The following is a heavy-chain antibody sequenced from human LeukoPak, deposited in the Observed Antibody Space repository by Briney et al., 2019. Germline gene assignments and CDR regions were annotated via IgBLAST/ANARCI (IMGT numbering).Heavy chain of an antibody. J-gene: IGHJ4*02. CDR1: GFTVSSHE. CDR3: ARLDASGLDY. CDR2: ISGSGRTI. Sequence: PGGSLRLSCAASGFTVSSHEMNWVRQAQGKGLEWVSYISGSGRTIYYANSVKGRFTISRDNAKNSLYLQMNSLRADDTAVYYCARLDASGLDYWGQGTLVTVTS. V-gene: IGHV3-48*03. D-gene: IGHD6-19*01.